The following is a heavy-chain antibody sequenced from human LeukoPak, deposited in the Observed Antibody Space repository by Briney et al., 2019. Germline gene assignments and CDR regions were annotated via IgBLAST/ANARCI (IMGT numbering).Heavy chain of an antibody. CDR3: ARVYRDYYFVS. CDR1: GFSLSSNY. CDR2: IYSGAST. V-gene: IGHV3-53*01. Sequence: GDSLRLSRATSGFSLSSNYMSWVRQAPGKGLEWVSLIYSGASTYYADSVKGRFTISRDNPKNTLYLQMNSLRDEDTAVYDCARVYRDYYFVSWGQGTLVTVSS. D-gene: IGHD4-17*01. J-gene: IGHJ4*02.